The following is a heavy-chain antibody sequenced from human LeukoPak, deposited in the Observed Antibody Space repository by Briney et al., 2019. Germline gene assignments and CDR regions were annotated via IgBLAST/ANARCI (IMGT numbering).Heavy chain of an antibody. V-gene: IGHV1-18*01. CDR1: GGTFSSYA. CDR2: ISGYNGDT. Sequence: ASLKVSCKASGGTFSSYAISWVRQAPGQGLEWMGWISGYNGDTNYAQKLQGRVTMTSHTSSSTAYMELRSLRSDDTAVYSWARDVCHYGSGFLVVGCSYYSMDVWGKGSTVTVSS. D-gene: IGHD3-10*01. CDR3: ARDVCHYGSGFLVVGCSYYSMDV. J-gene: IGHJ6*03.